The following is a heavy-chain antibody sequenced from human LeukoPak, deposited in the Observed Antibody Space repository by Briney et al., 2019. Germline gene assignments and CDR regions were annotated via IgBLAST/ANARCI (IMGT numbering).Heavy chain of an antibody. V-gene: IGHV4-59*01. D-gene: IGHD4/OR15-4a*01. CDR3: ARAPRTIAGWFDP. Sequence: SETRSLTCSVSIDSISNYFWSWIRQPPGKGLEWIGYIYYSGSTNYNPSLKSRVTISVDTSKNQFSLRLSSVTAADTAVYYCARAPRTIAGWFDPWGQGTLVTVSS. CDR1: IDSISNYF. CDR2: IYYSGST. J-gene: IGHJ5*02.